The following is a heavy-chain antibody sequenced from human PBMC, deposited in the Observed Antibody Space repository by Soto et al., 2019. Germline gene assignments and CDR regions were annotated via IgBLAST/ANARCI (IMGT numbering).Heavy chain of an antibody. D-gene: IGHD3-10*01. V-gene: IGHV1-69*13. Sequence: SVKVSCKASGGTFSSYAISWVRQAPGQGLEWMGGIIPIFGTANYAQKFQGRVTITADESTSTAYMELSSLRFEDTAVYYCARDWRYYGSGSYPPPTYYYGMDVWGQGTTVTVSS. CDR3: ARDWRYYGSGSYPPPTYYYGMDV. CDR1: GGTFSSYA. J-gene: IGHJ6*02. CDR2: IIPIFGTA.